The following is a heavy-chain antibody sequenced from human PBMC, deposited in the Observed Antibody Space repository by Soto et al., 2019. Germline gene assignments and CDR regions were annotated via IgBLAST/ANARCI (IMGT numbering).Heavy chain of an antibody. CDR3: ARVGGVAGRSFDY. J-gene: IGHJ4*02. CDR1: GGSISPFY. CDR2: LYYSGKT. Sequence: QVQLQESGPGVVKPSETLSLTCTVSGGSISPFYWSWVRQPPGKGLEWIGYLYYSGKTNYHPSLKSRVTISVDASKKQVWRMLTSVTAADTGVYYCARVGGVAGRSFDYWGQGTVVTVSS. V-gene: IGHV4-59*01. D-gene: IGHD3-16*01.